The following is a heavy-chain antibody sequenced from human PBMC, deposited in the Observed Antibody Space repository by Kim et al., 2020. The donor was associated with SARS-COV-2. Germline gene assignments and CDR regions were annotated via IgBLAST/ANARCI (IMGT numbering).Heavy chain of an antibody. D-gene: IGHD6-19*01. V-gene: IGHV6-1*01. J-gene: IGHJ6*02. Sequence: SVKSRITITPDTSKNQFSLQLNSVTPEDTAVYYCARSDDQYSSGWFGLNVWGQGTTVTVSS. CDR3: ARSDDQYSSGWFGLNV.